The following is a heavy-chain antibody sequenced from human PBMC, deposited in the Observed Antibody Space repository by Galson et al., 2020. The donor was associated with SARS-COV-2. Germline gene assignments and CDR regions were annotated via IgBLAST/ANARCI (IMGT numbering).Heavy chain of an antibody. CDR2: IRSKAYGGTT. CDR3: ARAALGSAWTQFDY. V-gene: IGHV3-49*03. Sequence: GGSLRLSCTPSGFTFGDYSMSWFRQAPGKGLEWVGFIRSKAYGGTTEYAASVKGRFTISRDDFKSIAFLQMNSLKTEDTAVYYCARAALGSAWTQFDYWGQGTLVTVSS. J-gene: IGHJ4*02. D-gene: IGHD6-25*01. CDR1: GFTFGDYS.